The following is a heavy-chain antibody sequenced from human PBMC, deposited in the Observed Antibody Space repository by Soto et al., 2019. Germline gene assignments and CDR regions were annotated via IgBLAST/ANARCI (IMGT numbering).Heavy chain of an antibody. CDR2: TSGSGGST. J-gene: IGHJ4*02. Sequence: PGGSLRLSCAASGFTFITYAIIWVRQAPGKGLEWVSGTSGSGGSTYYADSVKGRFTISRDNSKNTVYLQMNSLRAEDTAVYYCAKVSKTIIVVVTRNPIDYWGQGTLVTVSS. CDR1: GFTFITYA. CDR3: AKVSKTIIVVVTRNPIDY. V-gene: IGHV3-23*01. D-gene: IGHD3-22*01.